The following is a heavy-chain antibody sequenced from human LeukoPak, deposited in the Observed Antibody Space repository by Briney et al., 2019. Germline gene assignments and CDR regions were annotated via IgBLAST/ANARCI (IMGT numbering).Heavy chain of an antibody. Sequence: ASVKVSCKASGYTFTGDYMHCVRQAPGQGLEWMGWINPNSGGTNYAQKFQGRVTMTRDTSISTAYMELSRLRSDDTAVYYCARAAYSSSWSIWFDPWGQGTLVTVSS. CDR1: GYTFTGDY. J-gene: IGHJ5*02. V-gene: IGHV1-2*02. CDR3: ARAAYSSSWSIWFDP. D-gene: IGHD6-13*01. CDR2: INPNSGGT.